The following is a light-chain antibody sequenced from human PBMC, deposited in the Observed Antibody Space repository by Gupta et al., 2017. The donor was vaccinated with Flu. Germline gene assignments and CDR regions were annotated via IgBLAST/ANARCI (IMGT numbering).Light chain of an antibody. CDR3: QERDSSPHT. V-gene: IGKV1-39*01. CDR1: QSIITY. CDR2: APS. J-gene: IGKJ2*01. Sequence: DIQMTQSPSSLSASVGDRVSITCRASQSIITYLNWYQQKPGKAPKLLIYAPSRLQSGVPSRFSGSASGTDFTLSIRRLHPEDFATYYIQERDSSPHTFGEGTKVEIK.